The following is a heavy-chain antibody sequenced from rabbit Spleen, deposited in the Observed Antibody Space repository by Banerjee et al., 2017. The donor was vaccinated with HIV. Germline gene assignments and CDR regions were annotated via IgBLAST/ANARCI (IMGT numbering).Heavy chain of an antibody. D-gene: IGHD8-1*01. CDR1: GFSFSTNYD. CDR3: ARDAGSGDYIDVYFNL. Sequence: QEQLVESGGGLVKPGASLTLTCTASGFSFSTNYDMCWVRQAPGKGLEWIGCIFTGNTKTYYASWAKGRFTISKSSSTTVTLQMTSLTAADTATYFCARDAGSGDYIDVYFNLWGQRTLVTVS. V-gene: IGHV1S45*01. J-gene: IGHJ4*01. CDR2: IFTGNTKT.